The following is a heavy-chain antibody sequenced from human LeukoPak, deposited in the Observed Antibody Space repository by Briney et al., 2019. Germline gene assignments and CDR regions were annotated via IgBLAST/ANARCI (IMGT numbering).Heavy chain of an antibody. CDR2: IYYSGST. J-gene: IGHJ4*02. D-gene: IGHD6-19*01. CDR3: ARRHSSGWYYFDY. Sequence: SETLSLTCTVSGGSISSFYWSWIRQPPGKGLEWIGYIYYSGSTNYNPSLESRVTISVDTSQNQFSLKVSSVTAADTAVYYCARRHSSGWYYFDYWGQGTLVTVSS. V-gene: IGHV4-59*08. CDR1: GGSISSFY.